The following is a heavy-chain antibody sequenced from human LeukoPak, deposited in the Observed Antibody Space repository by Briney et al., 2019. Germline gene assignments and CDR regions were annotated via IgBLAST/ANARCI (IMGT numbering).Heavy chain of an antibody. CDR2: IIPIFGTA. Sequence: SVKVSCKASGGTFSSYAISWVRQAPGQGLEWMGGIIPIFGTANYAQKFQGRVTITADESTSTAYMELSSLRSEDTAVYYCAREKGRGVISPYYDYWGQGTLVTVS. D-gene: IGHD3-10*01. CDR3: AREKGRGVISPYYDY. J-gene: IGHJ4*02. V-gene: IGHV1-69*13. CDR1: GGTFSSYA.